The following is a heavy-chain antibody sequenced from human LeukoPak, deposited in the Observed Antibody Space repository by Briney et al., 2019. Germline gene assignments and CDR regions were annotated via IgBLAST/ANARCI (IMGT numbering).Heavy chain of an antibody. CDR3: ARSYYDFWSGYYTAYPNWFDP. Sequence: SETLSPTCTVSGGSISSSSYYWGWIRQPPGKGLEWIGSIYYSGSTYYNPSLKSRVTISVDTSKNQFSLKLSSVTAADTAVYYCARSYYDFWSGYYTAYPNWFDPWGQGTLVTVSS. CDR1: GGSISSSSYY. V-gene: IGHV4-39*01. D-gene: IGHD3-3*01. CDR2: IYYSGST. J-gene: IGHJ5*02.